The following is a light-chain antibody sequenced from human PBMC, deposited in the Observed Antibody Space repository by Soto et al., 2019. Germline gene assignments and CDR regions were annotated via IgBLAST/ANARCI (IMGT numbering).Light chain of an antibody. Sequence: QSVLPQPASVSGSPGQSTTISCTGTSSDIGGYNYVSWYQQLPGEAPKLIIYDVSDRPSGVSTRFSGSKSGNTASLTISGLQAEDEGDYYCSSFTSRHTYVFGTGTKLTVL. CDR1: SSDIGGYNY. CDR2: DVS. CDR3: SSFTSRHTYV. J-gene: IGLJ1*01. V-gene: IGLV2-14*01.